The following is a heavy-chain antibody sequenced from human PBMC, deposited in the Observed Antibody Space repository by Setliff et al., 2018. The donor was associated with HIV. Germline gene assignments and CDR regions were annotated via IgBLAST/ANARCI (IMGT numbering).Heavy chain of an antibody. V-gene: IGHV1-69*05. CDR3: ATEGAGGSYQRASALDL. J-gene: IGHJ3*01. CDR2: MMTIFSTT. Sequence: SVKVSCKSSAGSYSIFAINWVRQAPGQGLEWMGGMMTIFSTTNYARKFQGRVTITTDESTGTAYMELSNLRSEDSAVYYCATEGAGGSYQRASALDLWGQGTMVTVSS. D-gene: IGHD1-26*01. CDR1: AGSYSIFA.